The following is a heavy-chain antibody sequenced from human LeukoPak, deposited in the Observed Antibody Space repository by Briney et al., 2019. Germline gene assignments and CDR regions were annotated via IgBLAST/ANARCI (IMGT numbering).Heavy chain of an antibody. V-gene: IGHV3-7*01. CDR3: ARARNYYDSNPFDY. CDR2: IKQDRSEK. J-gene: IGHJ4*02. CDR1: GFTFTTYW. D-gene: IGHD3-22*01. Sequence: PGGSLRLSCAASGFTFTTYWMSWVRQAPGKGLNWVASIKQDRSEKYYVDSLKGRFTISRDNAKNSLYLQMNSLRAEDTAVYYCARARNYYDSNPFDYWGQGTLVTVSS.